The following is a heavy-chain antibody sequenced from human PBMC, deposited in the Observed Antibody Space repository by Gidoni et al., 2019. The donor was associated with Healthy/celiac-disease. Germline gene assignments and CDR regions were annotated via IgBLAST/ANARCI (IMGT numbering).Heavy chain of an antibody. J-gene: IGHJ4*02. CDR3: TTPYLMTTSLS. V-gene: IGHV3-15*01. CDR1: GFTFSNAW. D-gene: IGHD4-17*01. Sequence: EVQLVESGGGLVKPGGSLRLSCSASGFTFSNAWMSWVRQAPGKGLEWVGRIKSKTDGGTTDYAAPVKGRFTISRDDSKNTLYLQMNSLKTEDTAVYYCTTPYLMTTSLSWGQGTLVTVSS. CDR2: IKSKTDGGTT.